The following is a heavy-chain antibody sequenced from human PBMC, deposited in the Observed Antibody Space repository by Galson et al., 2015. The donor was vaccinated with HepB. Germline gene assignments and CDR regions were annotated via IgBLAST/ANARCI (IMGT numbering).Heavy chain of an antibody. J-gene: IGHJ6*02. Sequence: SLRLSCAASGFTFSSYAMSWVRQAPGKGLEWVSTISGSGGSTYYADSVKGRFTISGDNSKNTLYLQMNNLRAEDTAVYYCAIDNYGMDVWGQGTTVTVSS. V-gene: IGHV3-23*01. CDR3: AIDNYGMDV. CDR2: ISGSGGST. CDR1: GFTFSSYA.